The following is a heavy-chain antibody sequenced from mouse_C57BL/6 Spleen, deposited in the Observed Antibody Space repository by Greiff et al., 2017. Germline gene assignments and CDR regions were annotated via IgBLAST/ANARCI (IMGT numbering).Heavy chain of an antibody. V-gene: IGHV5-9-1*02. J-gene: IGHJ4*01. CDR3: TRDGGSSYVDYYAMDY. Sequence: EVQRVESGEGLVKPGGSLKLSCAASGFTFSSYAMSWVRQTPEKRLEWVAYISSGGDYIYYADTVKGRFTISRDNARNTLYLQMSSLKSEDTAMYYCTRDGGSSYVDYYAMDYWGQGTSVTVSS. CDR2: ISSGGDYI. CDR1: GFTFSSYA. D-gene: IGHD1-1*01.